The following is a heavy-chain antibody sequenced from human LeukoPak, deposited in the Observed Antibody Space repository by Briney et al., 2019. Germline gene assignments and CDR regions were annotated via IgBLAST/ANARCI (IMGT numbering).Heavy chain of an antibody. D-gene: IGHD1-26*01. J-gene: IGHJ4*02. CDR2: INHSGST. CDR3: ARRGGSGRAFDY. CDR1: GGSFSGYY. V-gene: IGHV4-34*01. Sequence: PSETLSLTCAVYGGSFSGYYWSWIRQPPGKGLEWIGEINHSGSTNCNPSLKSRVTISVDTSKNQLSLKLSSVAAADTAVYYCARRGGSGRAFDYWGQGTLVTVSS.